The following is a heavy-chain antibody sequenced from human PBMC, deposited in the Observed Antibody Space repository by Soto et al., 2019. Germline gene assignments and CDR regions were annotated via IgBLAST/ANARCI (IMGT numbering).Heavy chain of an antibody. V-gene: IGHV1-24*01. Sequence: ASVKVSCKVSGYTLTELSMHWVRQAPGKGLEWMGGFDPEDGETIYAQKFQGRVTMTEDTSTDTAYMELSSLRSEDTAVYYCAIVGSPNTGFRADYGDYYDYWVQGTLVTVSS. CDR2: FDPEDGET. CDR3: AIVGSPNTGFRADYGDYYDY. CDR1: GYTLTELS. D-gene: IGHD4-17*01. J-gene: IGHJ4*02.